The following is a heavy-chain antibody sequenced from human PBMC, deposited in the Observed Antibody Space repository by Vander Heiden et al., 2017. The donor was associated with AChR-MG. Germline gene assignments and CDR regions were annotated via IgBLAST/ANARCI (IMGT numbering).Heavy chain of an antibody. CDR1: GFPFSSYA. J-gene: IGHJ6*02. Sequence: QVQLVESGGGVVQPGRSLRLSCAASGFPFSSYAMHGVRQAPGKGLEWVAVISYDGSNKYYADSVKGRFTISRDNSKNTLYLQMNSLRAEDTAVYYCARDLYSSSWYPDYYYYGMDVWGQGTTVTVSS. CDR2: ISYDGSNK. D-gene: IGHD6-13*01. V-gene: IGHV3-30-3*01. CDR3: ARDLYSSSWYPDYYYYGMDV.